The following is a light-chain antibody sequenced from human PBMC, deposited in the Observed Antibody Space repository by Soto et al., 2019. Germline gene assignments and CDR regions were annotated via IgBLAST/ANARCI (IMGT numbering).Light chain of an antibody. CDR3: CSYAGSYTWV. J-gene: IGLJ1*01. V-gene: IGLV2-11*01. CDR1: SSDVGAYKY. Sequence: TQPRTVLGSPGQEVTTAGSGNSSDVGAYKYVSWYQHYPGEAPKVMIYDVTQRPSGVPDRFSGTKSGNTASLTISGLQAEDEADYYCCSYAGSYTWVFGSGTKAPS. CDR2: DVT.